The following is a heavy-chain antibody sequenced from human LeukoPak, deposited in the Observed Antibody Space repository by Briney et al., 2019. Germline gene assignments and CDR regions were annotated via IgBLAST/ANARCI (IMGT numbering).Heavy chain of an antibody. CDR1: GGSISGYY. Sequence: SETLSLTCTVSGGSISGYYWSWIRQPPGKGLEWIGYIYTSGTTNYNPSLKSRVTISVDTSKNQFSLELSSVTAADTAVYFCARSPRYYYYYYYMDVWGKGTTVTVSS. CDR3: ARSPRYYYYYYYMDV. V-gene: IGHV4-4*09. J-gene: IGHJ6*03. CDR2: IYTSGTT.